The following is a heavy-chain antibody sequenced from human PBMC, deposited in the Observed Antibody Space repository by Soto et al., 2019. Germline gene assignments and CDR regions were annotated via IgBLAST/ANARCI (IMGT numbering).Heavy chain of an antibody. J-gene: IGHJ4*02. D-gene: IGHD3-9*01. CDR1: GGSISSGGYY. CDR2: IYYSGST. CDR3: ARAQGDDILTGYYDY. Sequence: SETLSLTCTVSGGSISSGGYYWSWIRQHPGKGLEWIGYIYYSGSTYYNPSLKSRVTISVDTSKNQFSLKLSSVTAADTAVYYCARAQGDDILTGYYDYWGQGTLVTVSS. V-gene: IGHV4-31*03.